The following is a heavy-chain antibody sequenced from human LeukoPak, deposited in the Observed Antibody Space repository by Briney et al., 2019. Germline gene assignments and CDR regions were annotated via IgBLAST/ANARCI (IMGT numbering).Heavy chain of an antibody. J-gene: IGHJ4*02. CDR2: MNPNSGNT. Sequence: ASVKVSCKASGYTFTSYDINWVRQATGQGLEWMGWMNPNSGNTGYAQKFQGRVTMTRNTSISTAYMELSSLRSEDTAVYYCARGLVIYYDSSGYYGHWGQGTLVTVSS. CDR3: ARGLVIYYDSSGYYGH. CDR1: GYTFTSYD. D-gene: IGHD3-22*01. V-gene: IGHV1-8*01.